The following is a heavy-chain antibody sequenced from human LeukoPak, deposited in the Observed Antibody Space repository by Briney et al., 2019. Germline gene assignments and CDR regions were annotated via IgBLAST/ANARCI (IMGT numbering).Heavy chain of an antibody. D-gene: IGHD3-10*01. CDR1: GGSISSYY. CDR3: ARCHYFGSGAYDY. J-gene: IGHJ4*02. Sequence: PSETLSLTCTVSGGSISSYYWSWIRQPPGKGLEWIGYIYYSGSTNYNPSLKSRVTISVDTSKNQFSLKLSSVTAADTAVYYCARCHYFGSGAYDYWGQGTLVTVSS. CDR2: IYYSGST. V-gene: IGHV4-59*08.